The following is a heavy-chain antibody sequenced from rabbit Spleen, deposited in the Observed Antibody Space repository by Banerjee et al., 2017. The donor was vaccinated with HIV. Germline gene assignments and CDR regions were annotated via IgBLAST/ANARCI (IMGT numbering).Heavy chain of an antibody. V-gene: IGHV1S45*01. CDR2: IGAGSSGTT. CDR1: GFSFSNKAV. J-gene: IGHJ6*01. D-gene: IGHD1-1*01. CDR3: ARDTSSSFSSYGMDL. Sequence: QEQLVESGGGLVRPEGSLKLSCTASGFSFSNKAVMCWVRQAPGKGLQWIACIGAGSSGTTYYATWAIGRFTISKTSSTTVTLQMTSVTAADTATYFCARDTSSSFSSYGMDLWGPGTLVTVS.